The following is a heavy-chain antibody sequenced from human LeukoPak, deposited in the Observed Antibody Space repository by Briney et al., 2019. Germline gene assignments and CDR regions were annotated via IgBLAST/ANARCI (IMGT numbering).Heavy chain of an antibody. D-gene: IGHD4-23*01. J-gene: IGHJ4*02. CDR2: IQTSGST. CDR1: GVSISRYY. V-gene: IGHV4-4*07. CDR3: AGDHQDYGANSALWY. Sequence: SETLSLTCTVSGVSISRYYWSWIRQPAGKGLQWIGRIQTSGSTNYNPSLESRIIMSVDTSKNQFSLKLTSVIAADTAVYYCAGDHQDYGANSALWYWGQGTLVIVSS.